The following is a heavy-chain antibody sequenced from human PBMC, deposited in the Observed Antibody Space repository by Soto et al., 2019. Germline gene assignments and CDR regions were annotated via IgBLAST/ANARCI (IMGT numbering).Heavy chain of an antibody. D-gene: IGHD3-10*01. CDR2: IYYSGST. CDR3: ARLLNWFDP. V-gene: IGHV4-61*01. CDR1: GGSVSSGSYY. Sequence: SATLSLTCSVSGGSVSSGSYYWSWIRQPPGKGLEWIGYIYYSGSTNYNPSLKSRVTISVDTSKNQFSLKLSSVTAADTAVYYCARLLNWFDPWGQGTLVTVSS. J-gene: IGHJ5*02.